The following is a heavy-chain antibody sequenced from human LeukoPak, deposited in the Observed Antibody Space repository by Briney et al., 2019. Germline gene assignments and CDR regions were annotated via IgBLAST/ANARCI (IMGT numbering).Heavy chain of an antibody. V-gene: IGHV1-18*01. CDR3: ARVGAVDYYDSSGYYCDY. J-gene: IGHJ4*02. CDR1: GYTFTSYG. D-gene: IGHD3-22*01. CDR2: ISAYNGNT. Sequence: ASVKVSCKASGYTFTSYGISWVRQAPGQGVEWMGWISAYNGNTNYAQKLQGRVTMTTDTSTSTAYMELRSLRSDDTAVYYCARVGAVDYYDSSGYYCDYWGQGTLVTVSS.